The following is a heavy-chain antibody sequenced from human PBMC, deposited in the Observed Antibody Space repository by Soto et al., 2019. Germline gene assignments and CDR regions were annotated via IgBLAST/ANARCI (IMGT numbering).Heavy chain of an antibody. CDR3: ARGAIVAVPAALSSYHDYTNYRFDS. D-gene: IGHD2-15*01. V-gene: IGHV1-69*01. Sequence: QVQLAQSGAEMTKPWSSVKVSCRASGGSFSDFAFSWVRQAPGQCLEWMGGIIPMLAATKYAQRLQDRVTITADESTNTVYLALNSLTSEDTAIYYCARGAIVAVPAALSSYHDYTNYRFDSWGQGTLVTVSS. CDR1: GGSFSDFA. J-gene: IGHJ4*02. CDR2: IIPMLAAT.